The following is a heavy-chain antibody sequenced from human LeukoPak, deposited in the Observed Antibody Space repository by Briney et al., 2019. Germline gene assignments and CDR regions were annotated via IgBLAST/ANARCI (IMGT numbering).Heavy chain of an antibody. J-gene: IGHJ6*02. V-gene: IGHV5-51*01. CDR3: ATTDWGYSSSSSPYYYYGMDV. D-gene: IGHD6-6*01. CDR1: GYSFTSYW. Sequence: GESLKISCKGSGYSFTSYWIGWVRQMPGKGLEWMGIIYPGDSDTRYSPSFQGQVTISADKSISTAYLQWSSLKASDTAMYYCATTDWGYSSSSSPYYYYGMDVWGQGTTVTVSS. CDR2: IYPGDSDT.